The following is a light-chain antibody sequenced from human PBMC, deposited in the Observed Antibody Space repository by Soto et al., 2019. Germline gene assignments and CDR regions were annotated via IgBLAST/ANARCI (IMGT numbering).Light chain of an antibody. CDR3: QQSLSAPYT. CDR1: QSVDAY. J-gene: IGKJ2*01. V-gene: IGKV1-39*01. Sequence: IQMTQSPSSLSASEGDRVTITCRASQSVDAYLHWFQQKPGKPPKLLIYAASTLQSGVPSRFSGSGSETDFTLTISSLQPEDFATYYCQQSLSAPYTFGQGTNVEIK. CDR2: AAS.